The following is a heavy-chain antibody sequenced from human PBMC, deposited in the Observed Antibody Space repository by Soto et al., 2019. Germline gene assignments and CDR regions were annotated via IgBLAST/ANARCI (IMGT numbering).Heavy chain of an antibody. CDR1: GGTFSSYA. CDR3: ARERGTPTVTPHWFDP. V-gene: IGHV1-69*12. D-gene: IGHD4-17*01. J-gene: IGHJ5*02. CDR2: IIPIFGTA. Sequence: QVQLVQSGAEVKKPGSSVKVSCKASGGTFSSYAISWVRQAPGQGLEWMGGIIPIFGTANYAQKFQGRVTITADESTSXADMELSSLRSEDTAVYYCARERGTPTVTPHWFDPWGQGTLVTVSS.